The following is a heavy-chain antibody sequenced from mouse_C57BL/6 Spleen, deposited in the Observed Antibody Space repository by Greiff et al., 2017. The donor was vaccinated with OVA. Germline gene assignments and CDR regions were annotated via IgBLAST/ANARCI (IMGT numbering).Heavy chain of an antibody. CDR1: GFTFSDYY. V-gene: IGHV5-16*01. Sequence: EVQVVESEGGLVQPGSSMKLSCTASGFTFSDYYMAWVRQVPEKGLEWVANINYDGSSTYYLDSLKSRFIISRDNAKNILYLQMSSLKSEDTATYYCARDRWGGDYFDYWGQGTTLTVSS. CDR3: ARDRWGGDYFDY. CDR2: INYDGSST. J-gene: IGHJ2*01. D-gene: IGHD2-13*01.